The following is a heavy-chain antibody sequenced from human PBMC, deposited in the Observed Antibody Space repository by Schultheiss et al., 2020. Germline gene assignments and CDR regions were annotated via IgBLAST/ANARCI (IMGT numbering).Heavy chain of an antibody. Sequence: ASVKVSCKASGYTFTSYYMHWVRQAPGQGLEWMGIINPSGGSTSYAQKFQGRVTMTRDTSTSTVYMELSSLRSEDTAVYYCARDRISVIAAGGFDYWGQGTLVNVYS. D-gene: IGHD6-13*01. J-gene: IGHJ4*02. CDR1: GYTFTSYY. CDR2: INPSGGST. V-gene: IGHV1-46*03. CDR3: ARDRISVIAAGGFDY.